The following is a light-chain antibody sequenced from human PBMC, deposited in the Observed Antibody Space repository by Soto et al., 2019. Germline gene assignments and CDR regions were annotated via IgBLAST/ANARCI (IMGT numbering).Light chain of an antibody. V-gene: IGKV3-20*01. CDR2: GAS. Sequence: EIVLTQSPGTPSLSPGARATLSCRASQSVSSSYLAWYQQKPGQAPRLIIYGASSRATGIPDRFSGSGSGTDLTITISRLEPEDFEVYYCQQYGSSSITFGQGTRLEIK. CDR3: QQYGSSSIT. J-gene: IGKJ5*01. CDR1: QSVSSSY.